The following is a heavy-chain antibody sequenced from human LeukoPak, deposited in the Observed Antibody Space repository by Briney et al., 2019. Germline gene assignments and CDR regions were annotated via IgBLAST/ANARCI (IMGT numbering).Heavy chain of an antibody. CDR2: IYPGDSDT. V-gene: IGHV5-51*01. CDR1: GYSFTSYW. J-gene: IGHJ4*02. Sequence: GESLKISCKGSGYSFTSYWIGWMRQMPGKGLEWMGIIYPGDSDTRYSPSFQGQVTISADKYISTAYLQWSSLKASDTAMYYCARLVVVPAAYFDYWGQGTLVTVSS. CDR3: ARLVVVPAAYFDY. D-gene: IGHD2-2*01.